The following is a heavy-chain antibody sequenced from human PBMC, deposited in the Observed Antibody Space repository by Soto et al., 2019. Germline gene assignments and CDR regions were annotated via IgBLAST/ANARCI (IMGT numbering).Heavy chain of an antibody. CDR1: GFTFRSDV. D-gene: IGHD3-16*01. J-gene: IGHJ4*02. CDR3: ARWGPTGGLDV. CDR2: TSYDGSNN. V-gene: IGHV3-33*05. Sequence: QVQLVESGGGVVQPGTSLRLSCVGSGFTFRSDVIHWVRQAPGKGLEWVALTSYDGSNNFYGDSVKGRFTISRDNSRNTVELQMDSLRLEDTALYFCARWGPTGGLDVWGQGTLVSVSS.